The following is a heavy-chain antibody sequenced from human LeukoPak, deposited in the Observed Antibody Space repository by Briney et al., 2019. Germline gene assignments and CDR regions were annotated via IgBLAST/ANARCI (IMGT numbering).Heavy chain of an antibody. Sequence: SQTLSLTCTVSGGSISSGGYYWSWIRQPPGKGLEWIGYIYHSGSTYYNPSLKSRVTISVDRSKNQFSLKLSSVTAADTAVYYCARDNIAAAGTFDYWGQGTLVTVSS. CDR3: ARDNIAAAGTFDY. CDR1: GGSISSGGYY. D-gene: IGHD6-13*01. V-gene: IGHV4-30-2*01. J-gene: IGHJ4*02. CDR2: IYHSGST.